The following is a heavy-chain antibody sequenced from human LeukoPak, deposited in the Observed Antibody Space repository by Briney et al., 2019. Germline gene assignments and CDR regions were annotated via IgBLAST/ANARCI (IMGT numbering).Heavy chain of an antibody. J-gene: IGHJ6*03. Sequence: QPGGSLRLSCAASGFTFSGSAMHWVRRASGKGLEWVGRIRSKANSYATAYAASVKGRFTISRDDSKNTAYLQMNSLKTEDTAVYYCKAMIVVFVNYYMDVWGKGTTVTVSS. CDR2: IRSKANSYAT. D-gene: IGHD3-22*01. CDR3: KAMIVVFVNYYMDV. CDR1: GFTFSGSA. V-gene: IGHV3-73*01.